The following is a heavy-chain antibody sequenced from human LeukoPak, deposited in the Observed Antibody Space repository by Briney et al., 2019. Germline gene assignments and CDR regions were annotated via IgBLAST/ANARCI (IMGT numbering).Heavy chain of an antibody. D-gene: IGHD3-10*01. V-gene: IGHV4-30-2*01. Sequence: SETLSLTCAVSGGSISSGIYSWNWIRQPPGMGLEWIGYIYHTGHTYYNPSLKSRVTTSVDRSKNQFSLKLSSVTAADTAVYYCARDSGDYPYYFDSWGQGALVTVSS. CDR1: GGSISSGIYS. CDR2: IYHTGHT. CDR3: ARDSGDYPYYFDS. J-gene: IGHJ4*02.